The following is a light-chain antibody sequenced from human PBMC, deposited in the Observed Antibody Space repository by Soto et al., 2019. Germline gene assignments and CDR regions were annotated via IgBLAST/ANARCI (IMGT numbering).Light chain of an antibody. CDR3: MQVLQPPLT. Sequence: DIVMTQSPLSLPVTPGEPASISCRSSQSLLHSNGKNYLGWFLQKPGQSPQLLIYLGSSRASGVPDRFSGSGSGTDFTLTISRVEAEDVGVYYCMQVLQPPLTFGGGTKVEIK. CDR2: LGS. CDR1: QSLLHSNGKNY. V-gene: IGKV2-28*01. J-gene: IGKJ4*01.